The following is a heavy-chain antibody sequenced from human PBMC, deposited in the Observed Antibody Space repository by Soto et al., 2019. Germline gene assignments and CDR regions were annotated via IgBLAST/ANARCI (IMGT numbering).Heavy chain of an antibody. CDR1: GGSISSGGYS. J-gene: IGHJ5*02. Sequence: NPSETLSLTCAVPGGSISSGGYSWSWIRQPPGKGLEWIGYIYHSGSTYYNPSLKSRVTISVDRSKNQFSLKLSSVTAADTAVYYCARGGNWNYVGWFDPWGQGTLVTVSS. CDR3: ARGGNWNYVGWFDP. CDR2: IYHSGST. D-gene: IGHD1-7*01. V-gene: IGHV4-30-2*01.